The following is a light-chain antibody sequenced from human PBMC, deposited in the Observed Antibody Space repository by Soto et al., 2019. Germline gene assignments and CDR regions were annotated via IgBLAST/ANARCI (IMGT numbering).Light chain of an antibody. CDR1: SGDVGGYDY. Sequence: QSVLTQPPSASGSPGQSVTISCTGTSGDVGGYDYVSWYQQHPGKAPKLMIYEVTKRPLGVPDRFSGSKSGNTASLTVSGLQAEDEADYYCTSHAGNYNFPYVFGTGTKVTVL. V-gene: IGLV2-8*01. CDR3: TSHAGNYNFPYV. J-gene: IGLJ1*01. CDR2: EVT.